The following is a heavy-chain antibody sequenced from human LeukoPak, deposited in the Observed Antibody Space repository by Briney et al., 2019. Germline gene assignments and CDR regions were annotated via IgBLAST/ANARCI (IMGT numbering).Heavy chain of an antibody. J-gene: IGHJ4*02. CDR2: IFYSAYT. V-gene: IGHV4-39*07. D-gene: IGHD6-6*01. CDR3: AGGGRSSSSLNFDY. Sequence: SETLSLTCTVSGGSISSSSYYWGWIRQPPGKGLEWIGSIFYSAYTYYNPSLKSQVSISVDTSKNQFSLKLSSVTAADTAVYYCAGGGRSSSSLNFDYWGQGTLVTVPS. CDR1: GGSISSSSYY.